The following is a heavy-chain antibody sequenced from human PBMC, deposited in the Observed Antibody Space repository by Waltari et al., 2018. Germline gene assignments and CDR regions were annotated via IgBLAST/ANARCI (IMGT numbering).Heavy chain of an antibody. CDR3: ARADRGPRSGSSATPAWGP. CDR2: INRSEST. J-gene: IGHJ5*02. V-gene: IGHV4-34*01. Sequence: QVQLQQWGAGLLKPSVTLSPTFHAYAGSFSVYCWRRLRQHPGKGLDWIGEINRSESTNSNPSLKSRVTISLDTSKNHFSLKLSSVTAADTAVYYCARADRGPRSGSSATPAWGPWGQGTLVTVSS. CDR1: AGSFSVYC. D-gene: IGHD1-26*01.